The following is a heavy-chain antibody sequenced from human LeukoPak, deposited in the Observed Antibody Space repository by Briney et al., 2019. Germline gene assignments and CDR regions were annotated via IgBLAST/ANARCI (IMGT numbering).Heavy chain of an antibody. CDR3: ARGYDSSGLGYNWFDP. D-gene: IGHD3-22*01. CDR2: ISAYNGNT. CDR1: GDTFSSYA. J-gene: IGHJ5*02. V-gene: IGHV1-18*01. Sequence: ASVKVSCKASGDTFSSYAISWLRQAPGQGLEWMGWISAYNGNTNYAQKLQGRVTMTTDTSTSTAYMELRSLRSDDTAVYYCARGYDSSGLGYNWFDPWGQGTLVTVSS.